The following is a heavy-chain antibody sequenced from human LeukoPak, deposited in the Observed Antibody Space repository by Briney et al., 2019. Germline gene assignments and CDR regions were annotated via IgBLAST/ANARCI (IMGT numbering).Heavy chain of an antibody. CDR3: ARGLGSSSWYWS. J-gene: IGHJ4*02. D-gene: IGHD6-13*01. CDR1: GGSISSYY. CDR2: IYYSGST. Sequence: SETLSLTCTVSGGSISSYYWSWIRQPPGKGLEWIGYIYYSGSTNYNPSLKSRVTISVDTSKNQFSLKLSSVTAADTAVHYCARGLGSSSWYWSWGQGTLVTVSS. V-gene: IGHV4-59*01.